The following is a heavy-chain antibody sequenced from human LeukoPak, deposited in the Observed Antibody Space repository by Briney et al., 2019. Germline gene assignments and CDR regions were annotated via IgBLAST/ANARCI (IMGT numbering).Heavy chain of an antibody. D-gene: IGHD7-27*01. Sequence: GGSLRLSCAASGFTFSSYAMSWVRQAPGKRLEWVSSISAGGSTYYADSVKGRFTIFRDNSKNTLFLQMNSLRAEDTAVYYCAKDENLPLGIWYFDLWGRGTLVTVS. V-gene: IGHV3-23*01. CDR2: ISAGGST. CDR3: AKDENLPLGIWYFDL. CDR1: GFTFSSYA. J-gene: IGHJ2*01.